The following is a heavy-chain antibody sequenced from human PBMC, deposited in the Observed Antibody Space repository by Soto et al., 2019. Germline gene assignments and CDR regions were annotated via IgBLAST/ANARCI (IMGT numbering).Heavy chain of an antibody. J-gene: IGHJ4*02. CDR2: INHSGST. V-gene: IGHV4-34*01. CDR3: ARIVDYYFDY. D-gene: IGHD1-26*01. CDR1: GGSFSYYY. Sequence: SETLSLTCAVYGGSFSYYYWTWIRQPPGKGLEWIGEINHSGSTNYKPSLKSRVTMSVDTSKNQFSLKLSSVTAADTAVYYCARIVDYYFDYWGQGTLVTVSS.